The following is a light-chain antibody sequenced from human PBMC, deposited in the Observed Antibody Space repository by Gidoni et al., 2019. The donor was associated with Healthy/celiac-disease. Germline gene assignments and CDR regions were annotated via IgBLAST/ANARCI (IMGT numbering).Light chain of an antibody. CDR1: QSPLHSNGYNY. Sequence: LSLPVTPGEPASISCRSSQSPLHSNGYNYLDWYLQKPGQSPQLLIYLGSNRASGVPDRFSGSGSGTDFTLKISRVEAEDVGVYYCMQALQTPPTFGQGTKVEIK. V-gene: IGKV2-28*01. CDR3: MQALQTPPT. J-gene: IGKJ1*01. CDR2: LGS.